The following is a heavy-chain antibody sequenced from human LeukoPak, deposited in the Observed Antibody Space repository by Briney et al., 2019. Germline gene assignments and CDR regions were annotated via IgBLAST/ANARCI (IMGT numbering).Heavy chain of an antibody. J-gene: IGHJ6*02. Sequence: GESLKISCKGSGYSFTSYWIGWVRQMPGKGLEWMGIIYPGDSDTRYSPSFQGQVTISADKSISTAYLQWSSLKASDTAMYYCARPIAAAGENYYYGMDVWGQGATVTVSS. CDR2: IYPGDSDT. CDR3: ARPIAAAGENYYYGMDV. D-gene: IGHD6-13*01. CDR1: GYSFTSYW. V-gene: IGHV5-51*01.